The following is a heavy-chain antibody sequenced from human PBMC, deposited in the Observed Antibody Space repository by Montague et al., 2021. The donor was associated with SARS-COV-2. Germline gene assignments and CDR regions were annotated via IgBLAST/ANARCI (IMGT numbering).Heavy chain of an antibody. J-gene: IGHJ6*02. CDR3: ARIVYDILTGSTYYGMDV. D-gene: IGHD3-9*01. CDR1: GFSLSTSGMC. Sequence: PALVKPTQTLTLTCTFSGFSLSTSGMCVSWIRQPPGKALEWLALIDWDDDKYHSTSLKTRLTISKDTSKNQVVLTMTNMDPVDTATYYCARIVYDILTGSTYYGMDVWGQGTTVTVSS. V-gene: IGHV2-70*01. CDR2: IDWDDDK.